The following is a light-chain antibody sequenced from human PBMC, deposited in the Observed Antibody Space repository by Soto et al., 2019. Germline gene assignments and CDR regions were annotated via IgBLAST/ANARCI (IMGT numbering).Light chain of an antibody. J-gene: IGKJ2*01. CDR3: QQYHDSPLNT. Sequence: VLPQSPDTLSPSPGDRATLSCRASQSVRSTFLAWYQQKPGQAPRLLIYGASNSAAGIPERFSGSASGTEFTLTISSLEPDDSAVYYCQQYHDSPLNTFGQGTKLQIK. V-gene: IGKV3-20*01. CDR1: QSVRSTF. CDR2: GAS.